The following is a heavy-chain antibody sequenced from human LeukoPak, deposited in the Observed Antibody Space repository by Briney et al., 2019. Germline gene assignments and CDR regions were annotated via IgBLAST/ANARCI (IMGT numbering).Heavy chain of an antibody. CDR3: ARHDHRGGAFDI. D-gene: IGHD1-14*01. CDR1: GGSINSYY. V-gene: IGHV4-59*08. Sequence: PSETLSLTCTVSGGSINSYYWSWIWQPPGKGLEWIGYIHYSGSTNYNPSLKSRVTISVDTSKNQFSLKLNSVTAADTAVYHCARHDHRGGAFDIWGQGTMVTVSS. J-gene: IGHJ3*02. CDR2: IHYSGST.